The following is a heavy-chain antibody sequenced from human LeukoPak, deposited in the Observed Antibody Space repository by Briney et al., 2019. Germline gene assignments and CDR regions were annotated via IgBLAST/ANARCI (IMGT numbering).Heavy chain of an antibody. CDR3: ARRVGAGFDY. CDR1: GGSFSGYY. Sequence: SQTLSLTCAVYGGSFSGYYWSWIRQPPGKGLEWIGEINHSGSTNYNPSLKSRVTISVDTSKNQFSLKLSSVTAADTAVYYCARRVGAGFDYWGQGTLVTVSS. D-gene: IGHD1-26*01. J-gene: IGHJ4*02. V-gene: IGHV4-34*01. CDR2: INHSGST.